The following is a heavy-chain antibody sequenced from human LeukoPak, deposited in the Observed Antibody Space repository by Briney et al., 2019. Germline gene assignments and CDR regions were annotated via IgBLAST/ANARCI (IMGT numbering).Heavy chain of an antibody. CDR2: IIPILGIA. D-gene: IGHD2-2*01. Sequence: SVKVSCKASGGTFSSYAISWVRQAPGQGLEWMGRIIPILGIANYAQKFQGRVTITADKSTSTAYMELSSLRSEDTAVYYCARDGDGYCSSTSCLRGMDVWGQGATVTVSS. CDR1: GGTFSSYA. CDR3: ARDGDGYCSSTSCLRGMDV. V-gene: IGHV1-69*04. J-gene: IGHJ6*02.